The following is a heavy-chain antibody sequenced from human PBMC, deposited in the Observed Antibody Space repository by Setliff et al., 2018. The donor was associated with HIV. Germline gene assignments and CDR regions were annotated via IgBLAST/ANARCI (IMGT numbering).Heavy chain of an antibody. V-gene: IGHV3-23*01. D-gene: IGHD4-17*01. J-gene: IGHJ4*01. CDR3: AKGVQSLRPYYFDY. Sequence: QSGGSLRLSCAASGFIFSKSCMSWVRRAPGKGLEWVSGISGGGVNTYYVDSVKGRFTISRDTSKNTLYLQMNSLRADDTAVYYCAKGVQSLRPYYFDYWGHGTLVTVSS. CDR2: ISGGGVNT. CDR1: GFIFSKSC.